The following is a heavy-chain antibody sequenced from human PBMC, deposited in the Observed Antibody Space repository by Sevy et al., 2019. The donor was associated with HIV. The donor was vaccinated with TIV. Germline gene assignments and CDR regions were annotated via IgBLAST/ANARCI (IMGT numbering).Heavy chain of an antibody. CDR2: ISHSGST. V-gene: IGHV4-38-2*01. CDR1: GYSMSSNYY. D-gene: IGHD3-22*01. CDR3: GKSCISSSYDAFDI. J-gene: IGHJ3*02. Sequence: SETLSLTCAVSGYSMSSNYYWGWIRQPPGKGLEWIGTISHSGSTYYNPSLKSRVTISLDTSKSQFSLKLSSVTAADTAVYYCGKSCISSSYDAFDIWGQGTMVTVSS.